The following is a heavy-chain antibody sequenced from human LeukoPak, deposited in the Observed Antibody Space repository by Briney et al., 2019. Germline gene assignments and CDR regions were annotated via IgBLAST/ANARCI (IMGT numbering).Heavy chain of an antibody. J-gene: IGHJ4*02. CDR2: IYYSGST. V-gene: IGHV4-31*03. CDR3: ARSRALGYCSGGSCSDY. CDR1: GGSISSGGYY. Sequence: PSETLSLTCTVSGGSISSGGYYWSWIRQHPGKGLEWIGYIYYSGSTYYNPSLKSRVTISVDTSKNQSSLKLSSVTAADTAVYYCARSRALGYCSGGSCSDYWGQGTLVTVSS. D-gene: IGHD2-15*01.